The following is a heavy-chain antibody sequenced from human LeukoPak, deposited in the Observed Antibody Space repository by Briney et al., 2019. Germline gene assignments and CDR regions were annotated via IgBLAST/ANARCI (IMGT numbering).Heavy chain of an antibody. V-gene: IGHV3-7*03. CDR3: ARGSGWVDY. Sequence: QPGGSLRLSCAASGFTFIEYSLTWVRQAPGKGLERVANINHDGSEKNYVDSVKGRFTISRDNAENSVYLQVNSLRAEDTAIYYCARGSGWVDYWGQGTLVTVSS. CDR2: INHDGSEK. CDR1: GFTFIEYS. J-gene: IGHJ4*02. D-gene: IGHD6-19*01.